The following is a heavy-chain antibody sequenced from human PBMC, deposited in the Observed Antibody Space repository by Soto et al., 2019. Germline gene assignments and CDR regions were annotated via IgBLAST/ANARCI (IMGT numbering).Heavy chain of an antibody. CDR2: INPNSGGT. CDR1: GYTFTGYY. J-gene: IGHJ6*02. Sequence: VKVSCKASGYTFTGYYMHWVRQAPGQGLEWMGWINPNSGGTNYAQKFQGWVTMTRDTSISTAYMELSRLRSDDTAVYYCARSPPSEYYYDSSGFVAGMDVWGQGTTVTAP. D-gene: IGHD3-22*01. CDR3: ARSPPSEYYYDSSGFVAGMDV. V-gene: IGHV1-2*04.